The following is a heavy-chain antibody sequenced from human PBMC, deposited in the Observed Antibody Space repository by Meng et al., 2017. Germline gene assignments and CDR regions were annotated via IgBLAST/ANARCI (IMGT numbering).Heavy chain of an antibody. CDR3: ATGAAAADH. CDR2: IERKSDGGTI. D-gene: IGHD6-13*01. Sequence: VQVVGSGGGLVKPGGSLRLSCVASGLRFTDAWMSWVRQAPGKGQEWVGRIERKSDGGTIYYAAPVKGRFTISRDDSKNTLYLQMDSLINEDTAVYFCATGAAAADHWGQGTLVTVSS. CDR1: GLRFTDAW. V-gene: IGHV3-15*04. J-gene: IGHJ4*02.